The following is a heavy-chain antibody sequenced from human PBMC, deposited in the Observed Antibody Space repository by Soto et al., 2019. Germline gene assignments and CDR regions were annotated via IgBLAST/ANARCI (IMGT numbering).Heavy chain of an antibody. V-gene: IGHV4-30-4*01. CDR3: ARGRYCLTGRCFPNWFDS. J-gene: IGHJ5*01. Sequence: SETLSLTCSVSGDSISTVDYFWAWIRQPPGQALEYIGYIYKSTTTYYNPSFESRVAISLDTSKSQFSLNVTSVTAADTAVYFCARGRYCLTGRCFPNWFDSWGQGTLVTVS. CDR2: IYKSTTT. D-gene: IGHD2-15*01. CDR1: GDSISTVDYF.